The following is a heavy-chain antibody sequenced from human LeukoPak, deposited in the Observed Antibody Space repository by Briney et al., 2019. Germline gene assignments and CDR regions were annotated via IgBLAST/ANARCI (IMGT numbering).Heavy chain of an antibody. CDR2: IIPILGIA. Sequence: ASVKVSCKASGGTFSSYAISWVRQAPGQGLEWMGRIIPILGIANYAQKFQGRVTITADKSTSTAYMEPSSLRSEDTAVYYCARSSDIVVVTGQQPLDYWGQGTLVTVSS. CDR1: GGTFSSYA. J-gene: IGHJ4*02. V-gene: IGHV1-69*04. CDR3: ARSSDIVVVTGQQPLDY. D-gene: IGHD2-21*02.